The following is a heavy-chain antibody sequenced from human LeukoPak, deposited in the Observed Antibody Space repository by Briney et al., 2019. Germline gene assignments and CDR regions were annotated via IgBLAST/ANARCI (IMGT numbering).Heavy chain of an antibody. CDR1: GGSISSSSYY. CDR3: ARDHDSSSTHDAFDI. CDR2: IYHSGST. V-gene: IGHV4-39*07. J-gene: IGHJ3*02. Sequence: AETLSLTCTVSGGSISSSSYYWGWIRQPPGKGLEWIGSIYHSGSTYYNPSLKSRVTISVDTSKNQFSLKLSSVTAADTAVYYCARDHDSSSTHDAFDIWGQGTMVTVSS. D-gene: IGHD6-6*01.